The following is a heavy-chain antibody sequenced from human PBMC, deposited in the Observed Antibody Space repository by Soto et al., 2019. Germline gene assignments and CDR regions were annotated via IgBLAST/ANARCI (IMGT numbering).Heavy chain of an antibody. CDR2: ISYDGSNK. Sequence: PGGSLRLSCAASGFTFSSYAMHWVRQAPGKGLEWVAVISYDGSNKYYADSVKGRFTISRDNSKNTLYLQMNSLRAEDTAVYYCARWVNYDILTGPLGYFDYWGQGTLVTVSS. CDR3: ARWVNYDILTGPLGYFDY. CDR1: GFTFSSYA. V-gene: IGHV3-30-3*01. J-gene: IGHJ4*02. D-gene: IGHD3-9*01.